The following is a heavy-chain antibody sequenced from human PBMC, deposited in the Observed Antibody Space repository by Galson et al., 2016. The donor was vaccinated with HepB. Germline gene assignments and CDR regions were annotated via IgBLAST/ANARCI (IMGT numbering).Heavy chain of an antibody. D-gene: IGHD1-14*01. CDR2: SNAGNGDT. CDR1: GYIFATYT. CDR3: AGQPPVMRGAFGM. V-gene: IGHV1-3*01. Sequence: SVKVSCKASGYIFATYTIHWVRQAPGQRLEWMGWSNAGNGDTRHSQMFQGGVTITRDTSASTAYMELSSLRSEDTAVYYCAGQPPVMRGAFGMWGQGTVVTVSS. J-gene: IGHJ3*02.